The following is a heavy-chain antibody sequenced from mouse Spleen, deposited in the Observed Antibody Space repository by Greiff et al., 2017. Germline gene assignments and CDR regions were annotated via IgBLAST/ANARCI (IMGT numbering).Heavy chain of an antibody. CDR2: IWSDGSS. Sequence: VMLVESGPGLVAPSQSLSITCTVSGFSLTSYGVHWVRQPPGKGLEWLVVIWSDGSSTYNSALKSRLSISKDNSKSQVFLKMNSLQTDDTAMYCCARNWPTMDYAMDYWGQGTSVTVSS. CDR3: ARNWPTMDYAMDY. J-gene: IGHJ4*01. D-gene: IGHD1-1*02. V-gene: IGHV2-6*02. CDR1: GFSLTSYG.